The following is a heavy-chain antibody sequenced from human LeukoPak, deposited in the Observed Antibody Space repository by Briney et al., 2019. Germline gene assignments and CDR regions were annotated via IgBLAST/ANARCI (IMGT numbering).Heavy chain of an antibody. D-gene: IGHD5-18*01. J-gene: IGHJ4*02. CDR2: ISGSGGST. V-gene: IGHV3-23*01. Sequence: PGGSLRLTCAASGFTFSSYAMSWVRQAPGKGLEWVSAISGSGGSTYYADSLKGRFTISRDNSKNTLYLQMNSLRAEDTAVYYCAKDISQGYTYGFIEQDFWGQGTPVTASS. CDR3: AKDISQGYTYGFIEQDF. CDR1: GFTFSSYA.